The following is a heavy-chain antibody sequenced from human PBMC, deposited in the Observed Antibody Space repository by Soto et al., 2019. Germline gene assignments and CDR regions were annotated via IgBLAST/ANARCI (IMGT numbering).Heavy chain of an antibody. CDR3: ARAQGRLYGSGSYPNWFDP. D-gene: IGHD3-10*01. J-gene: IGHJ5*02. CDR2: TYHSGNP. V-gene: IGHV4-30-2*01. CDR1: GDTISTGGYT. Sequence: SETLSLTCDVSGDTISTGGYTWAWIRQPPGKALEWIGHTYHSGNPYYNPSLKSRVTISVDKSKNQFSLKLSSVTAADTAVYYCARAQGRLYGSGSYPNWFDPWGQGTLVTVSS.